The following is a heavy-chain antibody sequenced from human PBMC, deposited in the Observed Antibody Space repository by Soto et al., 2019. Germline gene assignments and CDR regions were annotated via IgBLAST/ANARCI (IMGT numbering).Heavy chain of an antibody. Sequence: ASVKVSCKASGYIFTAYSMHWVRQAPGQGLEWLGWINPNSGDTIYAQKFQDRVTMTCDTSVSTAYFELSSLSSDDTALYYCAREASAVVSLDYWGQGTLVTSPQ. CDR2: INPNSGDT. V-gene: IGHV1-2*02. CDR3: AREASAVVSLDY. CDR1: GYIFTAYS. D-gene: IGHD2-15*01. J-gene: IGHJ4*02.